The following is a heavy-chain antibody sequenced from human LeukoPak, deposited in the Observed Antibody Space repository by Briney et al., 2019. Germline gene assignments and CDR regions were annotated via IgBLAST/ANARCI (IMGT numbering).Heavy chain of an antibody. Sequence: PSETLSLTCAVYGGSFSGYYWSWIRQPPGKGLEWIGGIYYSGSTYYNPSLKSRVTISVDTSKNQFSLKLSSVTAADTAVYYCARWDRQGLTYWGQGTLVTVSS. V-gene: IGHV4-34*01. CDR3: ARWDRQGLTY. CDR1: GGSFSGYY. J-gene: IGHJ4*02. CDR2: IYYSGST. D-gene: IGHD1-26*01.